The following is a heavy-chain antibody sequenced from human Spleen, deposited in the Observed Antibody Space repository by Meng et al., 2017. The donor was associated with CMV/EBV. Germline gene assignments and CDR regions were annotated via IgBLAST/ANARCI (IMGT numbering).Heavy chain of an antibody. CDR3: ARSWAVVVKLDY. V-gene: IGHV4-61*02. CDR2: IYTSGST. CDR1: GGSISSGSYY. Sequence: QVQPQESGPGLVKPSQTLPLTCTVSGGSISSGSYYWSWIRQPAGKGLEWIGRIYTSGSTNYNPSLKSRVTISVDTSKNQFSLKLSSVTAADTAVYYCARSWAVVVKLDYWGQGTLVTVSS. D-gene: IGHD3-22*01. J-gene: IGHJ4*02.